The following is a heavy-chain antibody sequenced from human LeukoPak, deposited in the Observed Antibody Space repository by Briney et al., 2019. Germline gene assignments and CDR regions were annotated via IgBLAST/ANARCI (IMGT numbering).Heavy chain of an antibody. Sequence: ASVKVSCKASGYTFTSYDINWVRQATGQGLEWMGWMNPNSGNTGYAQKFQGRVTITRNTSISTAYMELSSLRSEDTAVYYCAGQQQLGDAFDIWGQGTTVTVSS. J-gene: IGHJ3*02. CDR2: MNPNSGNT. CDR1: GYTFTSYD. V-gene: IGHV1-8*01. CDR3: AGQQQLGDAFDI. D-gene: IGHD6-13*01.